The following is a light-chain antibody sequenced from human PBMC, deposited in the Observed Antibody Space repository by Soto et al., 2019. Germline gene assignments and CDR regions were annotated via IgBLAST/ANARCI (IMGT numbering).Light chain of an antibody. CDR3: QTYNNWPPWT. V-gene: IGKV3-15*01. Sequence: ILMTQSPATLSVSPGERATLSCRASQSVSNNLAWYQQKPGQAPRLLIYDASTRATGIPARFSGSGSGTEFTLNIRGLQSLDFVVYSCQTYNNWPPWTFGQETKVEI. CDR1: QSVSNN. J-gene: IGKJ1*01. CDR2: DAS.